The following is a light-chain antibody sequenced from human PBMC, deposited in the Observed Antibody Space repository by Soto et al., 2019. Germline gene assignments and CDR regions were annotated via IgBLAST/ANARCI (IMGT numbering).Light chain of an antibody. J-gene: IGKJ1*01. CDR3: QQRSSWPPWT. Sequence: IMTTQSPANLSVSPGGRVTLSCETSHSVNSHVAWYQQKPGQAPRLLLYGASTRATGIPVRFSGSGSGTDFTLTISSLEPEDFAVYYCQQRSSWPPWTFGQGTKVDIK. CDR1: HSVNSH. CDR2: GAS. V-gene: IGKV3-11*01.